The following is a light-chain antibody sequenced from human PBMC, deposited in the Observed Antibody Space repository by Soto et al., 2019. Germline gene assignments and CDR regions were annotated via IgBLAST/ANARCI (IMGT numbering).Light chain of an antibody. J-gene: IGKJ1*01. CDR3: QQYVNSLRA. V-gene: IGKV3-20*01. CDR2: DAS. Sequence: EIVLTQSPGTLSLSPGERATLSCRASQSVSSNSLAWYQQKPGQAPRLLIYDASRRATGIPDRFSGSGSGTDVTLTISRLEPEDFAVYYCQQYVNSLRAFGQGTKVEIK. CDR1: QSVSSNS.